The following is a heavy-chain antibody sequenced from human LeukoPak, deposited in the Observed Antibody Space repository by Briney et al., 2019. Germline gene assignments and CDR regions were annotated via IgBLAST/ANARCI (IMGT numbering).Heavy chain of an antibody. Sequence: GSLRLSCAASGFTFSSYSMNWVRQAPGKGLEWVSSISSSSSYIYYADSVKGRFTISRDNAKNSLYLQMNSLRAEDTAVYYCARTYVGVSSSETYYYDSSGYYPYWGQGTLVTVSS. J-gene: IGHJ4*02. CDR2: ISSSSSYI. V-gene: IGHV3-21*01. D-gene: IGHD3-22*01. CDR3: ARTYVGVSSSETYYYDSSGYYPY. CDR1: GFTFSSYS.